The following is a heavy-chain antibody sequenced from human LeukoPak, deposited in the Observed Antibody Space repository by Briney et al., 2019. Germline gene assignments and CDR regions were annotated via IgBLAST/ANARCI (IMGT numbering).Heavy chain of an antibody. D-gene: IGHD2-8*01. J-gene: IGHJ4*02. CDR2: ISPNSGGT. CDR3: AREVSTGDCMNGVCPPYGY. Sequence: ASVKLYRKASGYTLTGSFIRRARHSPGQVLEQNWCISPNSGGTNYAQNVQGRVTLTRDTSISTAYMQLSSLRTDDTAVYYYAREVSTGDCMNGVCPPYGYWGQGTLVSVP. CDR1: GYTLTGSF. V-gene: IGHV1-2*02.